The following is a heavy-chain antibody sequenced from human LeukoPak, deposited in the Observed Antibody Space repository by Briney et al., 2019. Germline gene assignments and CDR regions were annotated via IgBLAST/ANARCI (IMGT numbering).Heavy chain of an antibody. V-gene: IGHV1-2*02. J-gene: IGHJ4*02. D-gene: IGHD6-19*01. CDR2: INANSGGR. CDR1: GYTFTSYG. CDR3: ARSDSSGWYDY. Sequence: GASVKVSCKASGYTFTSYGISWVRQAPGQGLEWMGWINANSGGRNYAQKFQGRVTMTRDTSINTAYMELSRLRSDDTAVYYCARSDSSGWYDYWGQGTLVTVSS.